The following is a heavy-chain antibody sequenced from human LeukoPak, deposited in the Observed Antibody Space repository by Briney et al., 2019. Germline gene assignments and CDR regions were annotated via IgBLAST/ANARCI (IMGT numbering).Heavy chain of an antibody. Sequence: PSETLPLACTVSGGSIGSSGYYWGWIRQPPGKALEWIGSIYYTGSTYYNPSLKSRVTISVDTSKNQFSLKLSSVTAADTAVYYCVRHSTVTTGYFQNWGQGTLVTVSS. CDR2: IYYTGST. CDR1: GGSIGSSGYY. CDR3: VRHSTVTTGYFQN. J-gene: IGHJ1*01. D-gene: IGHD4-11*01. V-gene: IGHV4-39*01.